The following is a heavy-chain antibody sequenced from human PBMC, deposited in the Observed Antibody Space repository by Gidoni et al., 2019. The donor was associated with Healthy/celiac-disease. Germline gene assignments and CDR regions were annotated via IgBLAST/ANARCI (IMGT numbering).Heavy chain of an antibody. D-gene: IGHD4-17*01. CDR1: GYTFTGYY. V-gene: IGHV1-2*02. J-gene: IGHJ1*01. CDR3: ARDSHDYGDYGEYFQH. CDR2: INPNSGGT. Sequence: QVQLVQSGAAVKKPGASVKVSCKASGYTFTGYYMHWVRQDPGQGLEWMGWINPNSGGTNYAQKFQGRVTMTRDTSISTAYMELSRLRSDDTAVYYCARDSHDYGDYGEYFQHWGQGTLVTVSS.